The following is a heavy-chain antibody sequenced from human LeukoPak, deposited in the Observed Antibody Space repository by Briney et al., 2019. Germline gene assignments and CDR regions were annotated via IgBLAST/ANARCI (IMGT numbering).Heavy chain of an antibody. CDR3: ARNLMGFSYGPFDS. V-gene: IGHV4-59*01. CDR1: DGSISSYY. J-gene: IGHJ4*02. D-gene: IGHD5-18*01. CDR2: ISYTGST. Sequence: SETLSLTCTVSDGSISSYYWSWIRQPPGKGLEWLGYISYTGSTNYKPSLKSQVAMSLDTSKNQFSLKLNSVTAADTALYYCARNLMGFSYGPFDSWGQGILVTVSS.